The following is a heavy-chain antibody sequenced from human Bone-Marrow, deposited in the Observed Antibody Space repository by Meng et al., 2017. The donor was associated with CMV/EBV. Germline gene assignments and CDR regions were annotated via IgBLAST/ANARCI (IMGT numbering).Heavy chain of an antibody. CDR2: IYSGGST. CDR1: GFTVSSNY. D-gene: IGHD2-2*02. J-gene: IGHJ6*02. CDR3: AKVSQIVVVPAATPYYGMDV. V-gene: IGHV3-66*02. Sequence: ETLSLTCAASGFTVSSNYMSWVRQAPGKGLEWVSVIYSGGSTYYADSVKGRFTISRDNSKNTLYLQMNSLSAEDTTVYYCAKVSQIVVVPAATPYYGMDVWGQGTTVTVSS.